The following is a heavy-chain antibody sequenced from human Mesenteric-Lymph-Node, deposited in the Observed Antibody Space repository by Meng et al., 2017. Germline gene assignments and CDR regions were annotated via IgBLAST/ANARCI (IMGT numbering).Heavy chain of an antibody. V-gene: IGHV1-2*06. CDR1: GYTFPAYW. Sequence: QGRLVQSGAEVKTPGASVKVSCKPSGYTFPAYWLHWVRQAPGQGLDWMGRIDPRSGGTTYAQKFQGRVTMTRDTSISTAYMELSSLRSDDAAIYYCVRANLGSADYWGQGTLVTVSS. J-gene: IGHJ4*02. CDR3: VRANLGSADY. CDR2: IDPRSGGT. D-gene: IGHD7-27*01.